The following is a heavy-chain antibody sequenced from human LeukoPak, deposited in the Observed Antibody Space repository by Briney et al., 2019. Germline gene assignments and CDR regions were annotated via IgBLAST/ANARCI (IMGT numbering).Heavy chain of an antibody. CDR2: INHSGST. CDR1: GGSFSGYY. Sequence: KPSETLSLTCGVYGGSFSGYYWSWIRQPPGKGLEWIGEINHSGSTNYNPSLKSRVTISVDTSKNQFSLKLSSVTAADTAVYYCASTLRGNYDILTGYYNVVDYWGQGTLVTVSS. D-gene: IGHD3-9*01. V-gene: IGHV4-34*01. CDR3: ASTLRGNYDILTGYYNVVDY. J-gene: IGHJ4*02.